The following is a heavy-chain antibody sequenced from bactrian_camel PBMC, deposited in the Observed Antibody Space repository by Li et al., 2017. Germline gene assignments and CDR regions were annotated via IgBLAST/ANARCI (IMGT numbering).Heavy chain of an antibody. Sequence: VQLVESGGGLAQPGGSLRLSCAASGFTFSTYAISWVRQAPGKGLEWVSLISTSGGITYYADSVKGRFTISRDNAKNTLYLQLNSLKIEDTAMYYCTNDPMLYGSVGDFGYWGQGTQVTVS. D-gene: IGHD3*01. J-gene: IGHJ6*01. CDR2: ISTSGGIT. V-gene: IGHV3S31*01. CDR3: TNDPMLYGSVGDFGY. CDR1: GFTFSTYA.